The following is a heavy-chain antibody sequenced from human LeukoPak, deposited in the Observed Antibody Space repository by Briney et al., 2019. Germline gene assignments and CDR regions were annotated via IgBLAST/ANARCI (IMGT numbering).Heavy chain of an antibody. CDR1: GYSISSGYY. V-gene: IGHV4-38-2*02. J-gene: IGHJ2*01. Sequence: SETLSLTCAVSGYSISSGYYWDWIRQPPGKGLEWIGRIYQSGSTYYNPSLESRVTISVDTSKNQFSLKLSSVTAADTAVYYCARESLVAADFDLWGRGTLVTVSS. CDR2: IYQSGST. D-gene: IGHD3-16*01. CDR3: ARESLVAADFDL.